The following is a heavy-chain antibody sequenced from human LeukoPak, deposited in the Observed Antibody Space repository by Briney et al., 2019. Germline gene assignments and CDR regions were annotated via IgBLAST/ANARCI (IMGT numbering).Heavy chain of an antibody. J-gene: IGHJ4*02. CDR1: GFTFSSYG. CDR2: IWYDGSNK. V-gene: IGHV3-33*01. Sequence: PGGSLRLSCAASGFTFSSYGMHWVRQAPGKGLEWVAVIWYDGSNKYYADSVKGRFTISRDNAKNSLYLQMNSLRAEDTAVYYCARGIAAAGPYYFDYWGQGTLVTVSS. D-gene: IGHD6-13*01. CDR3: ARGIAAAGPYYFDY.